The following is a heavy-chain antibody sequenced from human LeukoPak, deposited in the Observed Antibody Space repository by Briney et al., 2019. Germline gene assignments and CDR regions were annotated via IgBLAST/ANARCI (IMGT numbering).Heavy chain of an antibody. CDR1: GYTFTSYG. V-gene: IGHV1-18*01. J-gene: IGHJ4*02. D-gene: IGHD2-15*01. CDR3: ARADIVVVVAAYGDY. Sequence: ASVKVSCKASGYTFTSYGISWVRQAPGQGLEWMGWISAYNGNTNYAQKPQGRVTMTTDTSTSTAYMELRSLRSDDTAVYYCARADIVVVVAAYGDYWGQGTLVTVSS. CDR2: ISAYNGNT.